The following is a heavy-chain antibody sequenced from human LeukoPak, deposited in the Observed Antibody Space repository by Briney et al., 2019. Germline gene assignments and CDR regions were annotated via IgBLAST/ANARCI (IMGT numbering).Heavy chain of an antibody. CDR2: INPNSGGT. J-gene: IGHJ6*02. D-gene: IGHD3-9*01. CDR1: GYTFTGYY. V-gene: IGHV1-2*02. CDR3: ARDYDILTGYYFPPMDV. Sequence: ASVKVSCKASGYTFTGYYMHWVRQAPGRGLEWMGWINPNSGGTNYAQKFQGRVTMTRDTSISTAYMELSRLRSDDTAVYYCARDYDILTGYYFPPMDVWGQGTTVTVSS.